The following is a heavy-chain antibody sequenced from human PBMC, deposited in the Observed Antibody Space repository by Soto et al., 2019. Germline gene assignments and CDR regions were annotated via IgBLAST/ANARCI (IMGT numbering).Heavy chain of an antibody. CDR2: ISGSGGST. CDR3: AKVSPANWNYYYGMDV. D-gene: IGHD1-1*01. CDR1: GFTFSSYA. Sequence: GGSLRLSCAASGFTFSSYAMSWVRQAPGKGLEWVSAISGSGGSTYYADSVKGRFTISRDNSKNTLYLQMNSLRAEDTAVYYCAKVSPANWNYYYGMDVWGQGTTVTVSS. V-gene: IGHV3-23*01. J-gene: IGHJ6*02.